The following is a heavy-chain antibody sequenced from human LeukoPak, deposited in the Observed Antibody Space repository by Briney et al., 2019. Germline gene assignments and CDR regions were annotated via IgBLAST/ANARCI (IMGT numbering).Heavy chain of an antibody. CDR1: GYTLTELS. CDR3: ATDLKGRLERRGFDY. CDR2: FDPEDGET. Sequence: ASVKVSCKVSGYTLTELSMHWVRQAPGKGLEWMGGFDPEDGETIYAQKFQGRVTMTEDASTDTAYMELSSLRSEDTAVYYCATDLKGRLERRGFDYWGQGTLVTVSS. D-gene: IGHD1-1*01. V-gene: IGHV1-24*01. J-gene: IGHJ4*02.